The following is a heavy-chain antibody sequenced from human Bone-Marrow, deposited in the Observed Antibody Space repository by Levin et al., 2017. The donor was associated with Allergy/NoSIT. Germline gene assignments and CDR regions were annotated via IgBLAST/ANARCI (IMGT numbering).Heavy chain of an antibody. Sequence: SVKVSCKASGGTFSSYAISWVRQAPGQGLEWMGGIIPIFGTANYAQKFQGRVTITADESTSTAYMELSSLRSEDTAVYYCASLMAVYYDILTGYYSYYYYGMDVWGQGTTVTVSS. CDR2: IIPIFGTA. J-gene: IGHJ6*02. CDR3: ASLMAVYYDILTGYYSYYYYGMDV. CDR1: GGTFSSYA. V-gene: IGHV1-69*13. D-gene: IGHD3-9*01.